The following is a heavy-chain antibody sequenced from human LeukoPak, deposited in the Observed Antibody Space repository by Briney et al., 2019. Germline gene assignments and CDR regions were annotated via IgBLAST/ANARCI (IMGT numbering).Heavy chain of an antibody. V-gene: IGHV3-43D*03. CDR3: ARGPPTTVVIYFQH. J-gene: IGHJ1*01. D-gene: IGHD4-23*01. Sequence: GGSLRLSCAASGFTFDDYAMHWVRQAPGKGLEWVSLISWDGGSTYYADSVKGRFTISRDNAKNSLYLQMNSLRAEDTAVYYCARGPPTTVVIYFQHWGQGTLVTVSS. CDR1: GFTFDDYA. CDR2: ISWDGGST.